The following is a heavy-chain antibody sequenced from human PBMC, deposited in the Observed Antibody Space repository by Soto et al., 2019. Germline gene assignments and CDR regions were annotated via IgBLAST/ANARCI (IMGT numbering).Heavy chain of an antibody. J-gene: IGHJ4*02. CDR2: ISARIGSA. D-gene: IGHD2-15*01. CDR1: GFAFSNYA. V-gene: IGHV3-23*01. Sequence: EVQLLESGGGLVQPGGSLRLSCAASGFAFSNYAMTWVRQAPGKGLEGVSGISARIGSAFYADSVKGRFTISRDNSKNTLYLQMNSLSAEDPAVYYWATLSRDWPGSSCYLVHLDYWGQGTLVTVSS. CDR3: ATLSRDWPGSSCYLVHLDY.